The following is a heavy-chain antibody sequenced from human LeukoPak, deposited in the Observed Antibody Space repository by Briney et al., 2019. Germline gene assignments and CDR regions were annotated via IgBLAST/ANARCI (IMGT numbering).Heavy chain of an antibody. V-gene: IGHV3-13*01. Sequence: PGGSLRLSCAASGFTFSSYDMHWVRQATGKGLEWVSAIGTAGDTYYPGSVKGRFTISRENTKNSLYLQMNSLRAGDTAVYYCARALGYCSGGSCYSTYYYYYGMDVWGQGTTVTVSS. J-gene: IGHJ6*02. CDR2: IGTAGDT. CDR1: GFTFSSYD. CDR3: ARALGYCSGGSCYSTYYYYYGMDV. D-gene: IGHD2-15*01.